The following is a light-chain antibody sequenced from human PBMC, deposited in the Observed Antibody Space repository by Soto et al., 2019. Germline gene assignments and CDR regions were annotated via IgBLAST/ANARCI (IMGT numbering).Light chain of an antibody. CDR3: ETLDTNGGV. J-gene: IGLJ2*01. V-gene: IGLV4-60*03. Sequence: QPVLTQSSSASASLGSSVKLTCTLSSGHSTYIIAWHQQQPGKAPRFLMKLDGSGSYNKGSGVPDRFSGSSSGADRYLTISNRQSEDEAASYCETLDTNGGVFGGGTKLTVL. CDR1: SGHSTYI. CDR2: LDGSGSY.